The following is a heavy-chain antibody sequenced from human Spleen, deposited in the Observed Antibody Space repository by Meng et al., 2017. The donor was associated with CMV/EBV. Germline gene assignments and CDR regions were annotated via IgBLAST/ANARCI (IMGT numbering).Heavy chain of an antibody. D-gene: IGHD6-13*01. J-gene: IGHJ4*02. CDR1: GFTFSSYA. CDR2: ISGSGGST. CDR3: ARDLQL. V-gene: IGHV3-23*01. Sequence: ELYPLGRGAGSFLPWRPRSLSCAAPGFTFSSYAMSWVRQAPGKGLEWFSAISGSGGSTDYADSVKGRFTISRDDAKNPLYLQMNSLRVEDTAVSYCARDLQLGGQGTLVTVSS.